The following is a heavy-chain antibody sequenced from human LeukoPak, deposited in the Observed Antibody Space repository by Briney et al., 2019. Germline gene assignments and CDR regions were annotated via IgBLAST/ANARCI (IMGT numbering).Heavy chain of an antibody. Sequence: SVKVSCKASGGTFSSYAISWVRQAPGQGLEWMGGIIPIFGTANYAQKFQGRVTITADESTSTAYMELSSLRSEDTAVYYCARDSLDYDFWSGYSYWGQGTLVTVSS. CDR2: IIPIFGTA. CDR1: GGTFSSYA. CDR3: ARDSLDYDFWSGYSY. D-gene: IGHD3-3*01. J-gene: IGHJ4*02. V-gene: IGHV1-69*13.